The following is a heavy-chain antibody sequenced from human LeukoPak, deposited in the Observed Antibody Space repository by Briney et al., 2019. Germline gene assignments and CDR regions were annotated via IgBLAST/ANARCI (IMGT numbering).Heavy chain of an antibody. CDR3: SRGYSSGWWGGFDP. CDR1: GGSISSYF. J-gene: IGHJ5*02. CDR2: IHYSGST. D-gene: IGHD6-19*01. Sequence: SETLSLTCTVSGGSISSYFRSWIRQPPGKGLEWIGYIHYSGSTNYNPSLKSRVTMSVDTSKNQFSLKLSSVTAADTAVYYCSRGYSSGWWGGFDPWGQGTLVTVSS. V-gene: IGHV4-59*08.